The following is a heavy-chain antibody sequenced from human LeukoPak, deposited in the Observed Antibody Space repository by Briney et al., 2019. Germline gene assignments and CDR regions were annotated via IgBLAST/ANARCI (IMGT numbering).Heavy chain of an antibody. J-gene: IGHJ4*02. CDR3: ARHGYYGSGKTFDY. Sequence: SETLSLTCAVYGGSFSGYYWSWIRQPPGKGLEWIGEINHSGSTNYIPSLESRVTLSVDTSKNQFSLKLSSVTAADTAVYYCARHGYYGSGKTFDYWGQGTLVTVSS. CDR1: GGSFSGYY. D-gene: IGHD3-10*01. CDR2: INHSGST. V-gene: IGHV4-34*01.